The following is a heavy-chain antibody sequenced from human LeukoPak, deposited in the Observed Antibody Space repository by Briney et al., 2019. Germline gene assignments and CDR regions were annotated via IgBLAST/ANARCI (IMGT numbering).Heavy chain of an antibody. CDR1: GGTFSSYA. Sequence: SVKVSCKASGGTFSSYAISWVRQAPGQGLEWMGGIIPIFGTANYAQKFQGRVTITADESTSTAYMELSSLRSEDTAVYYCARDGEVVVAATRYYYYYGMDVWGQGTTVTVSS. CDR2: IIPIFGTA. CDR3: ARDGEVVVAATRYYYYYGMDV. J-gene: IGHJ6*02. D-gene: IGHD2-15*01. V-gene: IGHV1-69*13.